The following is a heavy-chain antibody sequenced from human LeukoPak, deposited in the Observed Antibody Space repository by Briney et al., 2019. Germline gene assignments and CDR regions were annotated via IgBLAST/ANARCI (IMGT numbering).Heavy chain of an antibody. CDR1: GFAFSGYW. CDR2: INGDGYSI. CDR3: ASMVRGQVDY. V-gene: IGHV3-74*01. D-gene: IGHD3-10*01. Sequence: PGGSLRLSCAASGFAFSGYWMHWVRQAPGKGLVWLSRINGDGYSISYADSVKGRFTISRDNSKNTLYLQMNSLRAEDTAVYYCASMVRGQVDYWGQGTLVTVSS. J-gene: IGHJ4*02.